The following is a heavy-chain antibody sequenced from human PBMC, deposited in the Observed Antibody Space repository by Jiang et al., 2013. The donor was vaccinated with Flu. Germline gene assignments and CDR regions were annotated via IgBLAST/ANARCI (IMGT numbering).Heavy chain of an antibody. CDR1: GDSISSDF. Sequence: ETLSLTCTVSGDSISSDFWTWIRQPPGKGLEWIGHSGSTNYNPSLKSRVTISVDTSKNQLSLKLSSVTAADTAVYYCARRVPSPTNRFDPWGHGTLVTVSS. V-gene: IGHV4-59*01. CDR2: SGST. CDR3: ARRVPSPTNRFDP. J-gene: IGHJ5*02.